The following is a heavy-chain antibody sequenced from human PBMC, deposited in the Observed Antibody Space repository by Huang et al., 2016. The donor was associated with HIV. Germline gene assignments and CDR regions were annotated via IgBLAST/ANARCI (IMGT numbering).Heavy chain of an antibody. D-gene: IGHD3-16*01. CDR2: RIPRFGKR. CDR1: GGSFNNFG. J-gene: IGHJ3*01. V-gene: IGHV1-69*13. CDR3: AKRGGAWGSPYAFDL. Sequence: QVQLVQSGAEVRKPGSSVKVSCRASGGSFNNFGINWVRQAPGEGLGWMGGRIPRFGKRNDAQRLQGRVTITADETTGVVYMELSSLRSDDTAVYFCAKRGGAWGSPYAFDLWGPGTMVTVSS.